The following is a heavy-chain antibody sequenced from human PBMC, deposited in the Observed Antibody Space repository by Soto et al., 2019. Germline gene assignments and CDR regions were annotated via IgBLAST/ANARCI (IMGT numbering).Heavy chain of an antibody. Sequence: PGGSLRLSCAASGFTFSSYGMHWVRQAPGKGLEWVAVISYDGSNKYYADSVKGRFTISRDNSKNTLYLQMNSLRAEDTAVYYCAKDLAAKYYYYYYGMDVWGQGTTVTVSS. V-gene: IGHV3-30*18. CDR1: GFTFSSYG. D-gene: IGHD6-13*01. CDR3: AKDLAAKYYYYYYGMDV. CDR2: ISYDGSNK. J-gene: IGHJ6*02.